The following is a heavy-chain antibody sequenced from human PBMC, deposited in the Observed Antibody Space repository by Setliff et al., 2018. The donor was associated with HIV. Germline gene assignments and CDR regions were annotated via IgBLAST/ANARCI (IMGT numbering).Heavy chain of an antibody. CDR3: ARDDSGYYYDY. Sequence: SETLSLTCTVSGGSISSHYWSWIRQPPGKGLEWIGHIYSRGPTNYNPSLRSRVIISVDTSKNQLSLSLSSVTAADTAVYYCARDDSGYYYDYWGQGKLVTVSS. V-gene: IGHV4-4*08. CDR1: GGSISSHY. CDR2: IYSRGPT. D-gene: IGHD3-22*01. J-gene: IGHJ4*02.